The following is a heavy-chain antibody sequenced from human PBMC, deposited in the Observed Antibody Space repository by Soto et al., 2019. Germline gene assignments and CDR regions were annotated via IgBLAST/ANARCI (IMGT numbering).Heavy chain of an antibody. D-gene: IGHD6-6*01. Sequence: EGSLRLSCAASGFTFSNYAMSWVRQAPWKGLEWVSTISDSGGTTYYADSVKGRFTISRDNSKNTLYLQMSSLRAEDTAVYYCAKDEYSSAYQPSGGFDVWGQGTMVTVSS. J-gene: IGHJ3*01. CDR1: GFTFSNYA. V-gene: IGHV3-23*01. CDR2: ISDSGGTT. CDR3: AKDEYSSAYQPSGGFDV.